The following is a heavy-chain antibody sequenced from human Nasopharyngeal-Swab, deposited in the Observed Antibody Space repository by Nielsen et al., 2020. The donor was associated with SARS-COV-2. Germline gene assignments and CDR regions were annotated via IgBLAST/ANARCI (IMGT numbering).Heavy chain of an antibody. J-gene: IGHJ4*02. Sequence: WIRQPPGKGLEWVSAISGSGGSTYYADSVKGRFTISRDNSKNTLYLQMSSLRAEDTAVYYCAKANQNNDYWGQGTLVTVSS. CDR3: AKANQNNDY. D-gene: IGHD1-14*01. CDR2: ISGSGGST. V-gene: IGHV3-23*01.